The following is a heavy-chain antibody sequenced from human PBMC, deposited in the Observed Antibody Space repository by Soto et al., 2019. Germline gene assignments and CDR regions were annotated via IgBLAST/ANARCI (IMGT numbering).Heavy chain of an antibody. D-gene: IGHD3-22*01. CDR1: GITVSSYY. CDR3: ARIPYDNSGTIFDY. CDR2: IYAGTIT. J-gene: IGHJ4*02. V-gene: IGHV3-53*01. Sequence: EVQLVESGGGLIQPGGSLRLSCAVSGITVSSYYMSWVRQAAGKGLEWVSVIYAGTITYYADSVKGRFTIYRDNSKNTLNLEMNSLRVEDTAVYYCARIPYDNSGTIFDYWGQGTLVNVSS.